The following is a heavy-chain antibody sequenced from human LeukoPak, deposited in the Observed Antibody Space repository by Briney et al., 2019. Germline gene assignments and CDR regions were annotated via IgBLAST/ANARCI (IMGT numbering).Heavy chain of an antibody. CDR3: VRYVDVVATSDAFDI. Sequence: SETLSLTCTVSGASISIYYWSWIRQPPGKGLEWIGYLSYSGSTYYNPSLKSRVTMSADTSNNQFSLKLSSVTAADTAVYYCVRYVDVVATSDAFDIWGQGTMVTVSS. CDR2: LSYSGST. CDR1: GASISIYY. J-gene: IGHJ3*02. V-gene: IGHV4-59*01. D-gene: IGHD5-12*01.